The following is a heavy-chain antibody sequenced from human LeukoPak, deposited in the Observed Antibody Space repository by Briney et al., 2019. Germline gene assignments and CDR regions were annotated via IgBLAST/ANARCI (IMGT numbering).Heavy chain of an antibody. D-gene: IGHD2-15*01. CDR3: ARGNGGGYYYGMDV. CDR1: GGSISSYY. J-gene: IGHJ6*02. V-gene: IGHV4-59*01. Sequence: SETLSLTRTVSGGSISSYYWNWIRQPPGKGLEWIGYIYYSGSTNYNPSLKSRVTISVDTSKNQFSLKLSSVTAADTAVYYCARGNGGGYYYGMDVWGQGTTVTVSS. CDR2: IYYSGST.